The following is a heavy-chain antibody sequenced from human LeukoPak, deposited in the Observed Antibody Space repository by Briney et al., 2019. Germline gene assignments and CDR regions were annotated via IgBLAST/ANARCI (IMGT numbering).Heavy chain of an antibody. D-gene: IGHD3-10*01. CDR2: FDPADGET. CDR1: GYTLTELS. Sequence: ASVKVSCKVSGYTLTELSMHWVRQAPGKGFEWMGRFDPADGETIYAQKFQGRVTMTADTSTDTVYMGLSSLRSEDTAVYYCARVNTMVRGVIITKWFDPWGQGTLVTVSS. J-gene: IGHJ5*02. CDR3: ARVNTMVRGVIITKWFDP. V-gene: IGHV1-24*01.